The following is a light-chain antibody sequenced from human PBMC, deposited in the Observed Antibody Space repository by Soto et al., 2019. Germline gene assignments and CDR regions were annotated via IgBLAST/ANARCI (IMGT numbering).Light chain of an antibody. CDR3: CSYAGTYSVV. V-gene: IGLV2-11*01. J-gene: IGLJ2*01. CDR1: SSDVGYYKY. Sequence: QSVLTQPRAVSGSPGQSVIISCTGTSSDVGYYKYVSWYQQHPGKAPKLMIYDVSKRPSGVPDRFSGSKSGNTSSLTISGLQAEDEADYYCCSYAGTYSVVFGGGTKVTVL. CDR2: DVS.